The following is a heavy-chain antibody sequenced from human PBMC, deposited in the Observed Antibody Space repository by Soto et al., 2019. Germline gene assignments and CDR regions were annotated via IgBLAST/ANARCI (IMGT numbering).Heavy chain of an antibody. CDR2: INHSGST. CDR1: GGSFSGYY. V-gene: IGHV4-34*01. D-gene: IGHD2-8*02. Sequence: QVQLQQWGAGLLKPSETLSLTCAVYGGSFSGYYWTWIRQPPGTGLEWIGEINHSGSTNYNPSLTSRVTISVDPSTNPFSLKLTSVTAADTAVYYCARDKITGLFDYWGQGTLVTVSS. CDR3: ARDKITGLFDY. J-gene: IGHJ4*02.